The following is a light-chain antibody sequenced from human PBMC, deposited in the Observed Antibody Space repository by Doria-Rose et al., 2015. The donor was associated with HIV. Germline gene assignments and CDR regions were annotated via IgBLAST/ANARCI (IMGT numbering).Light chain of an antibody. Sequence: DIVMTQSPGTLSLSPGERATLSCRASQSFSSTYLAWYQQKPGQAPSPLIYDGSTRATGIPDRFSASGSGTDFTLTSNRLEPEDFALYYCHQYGTSWTFGQGTKVEI. V-gene: IGKV3-20*01. CDR2: DGS. CDR1: QSFSSTY. CDR3: HQYGTSWT. J-gene: IGKJ1*01.